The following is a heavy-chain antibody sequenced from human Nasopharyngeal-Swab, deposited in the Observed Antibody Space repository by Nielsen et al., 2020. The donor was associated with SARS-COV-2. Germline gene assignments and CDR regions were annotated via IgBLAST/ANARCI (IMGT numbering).Heavy chain of an antibody. J-gene: IGHJ6*03. CDR2: IYPGDSDT. D-gene: IGHD5-18*01. Sequence: KVSCKGSGYSFTSYWFGWVRHMPAKGVEWLGTIYPGDSDTRYSPSFQGQVTTSADKSISTAYLQWSSLKASDTAMYYCARHQVGYSYGSYYYYMDVWGKGTTVTVSS. CDR1: GYSFTSYW. CDR3: ARHQVGYSYGSYYYYMDV. V-gene: IGHV5-51*01.